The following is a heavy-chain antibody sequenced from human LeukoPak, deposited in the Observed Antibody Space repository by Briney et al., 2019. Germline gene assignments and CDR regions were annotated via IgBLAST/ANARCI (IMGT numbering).Heavy chain of an antibody. CDR1: GYTFTSYG. CDR2: ISPYNGNT. J-gene: IGHJ4*02. Sequence: ASVKVSCKASGYTFTSYGISWVRQAPGQGLEWMGWISPYNGNTNYAQKLQGRVTMTTDTSTSTAYMELRSLGSDDTAVYYCARVVGRTVDFDYWGQGTLVTVSS. CDR3: ARVVGRTVDFDY. D-gene: IGHD2-2*01. V-gene: IGHV1-18*01.